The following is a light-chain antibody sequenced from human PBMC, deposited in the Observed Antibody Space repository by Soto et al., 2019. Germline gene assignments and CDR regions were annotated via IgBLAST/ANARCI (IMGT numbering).Light chain of an antibody. CDR1: QSVSDSY. V-gene: IGKV3-20*01. CDR2: EAS. CDR3: QQYGGSPPGYI. Sequence: VLTQSPGTLSLSPGERANLSCRASQSVSDSYLAWYQQKPGQSPRLVIYEASSRATGIPDRFSGSGSGTDFTLTINRLEPEDFAVYFCQQYGGSPPGYIFGQGTKLEIK. J-gene: IGKJ2*01.